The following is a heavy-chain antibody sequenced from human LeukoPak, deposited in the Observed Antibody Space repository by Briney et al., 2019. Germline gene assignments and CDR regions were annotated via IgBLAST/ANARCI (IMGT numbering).Heavy chain of an antibody. D-gene: IGHD3-3*01. CDR2: ISAYNGNT. CDR3: ARVVFGVVTDADFDY. Sequence: ASVKVSCKASGYTFTTYAITWVRQAPGQGLEWMGWISAYNGNTNYAQKLQGRVTMTTDTSTSTAYMELRSLRSDDTAVYYCARVVFGVVTDADFDYWGQGTLVTVSS. J-gene: IGHJ4*02. V-gene: IGHV1-18*01. CDR1: GYTFTTYA.